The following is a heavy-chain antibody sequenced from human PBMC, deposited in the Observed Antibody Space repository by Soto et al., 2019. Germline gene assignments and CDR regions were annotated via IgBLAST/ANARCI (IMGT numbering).Heavy chain of an antibody. V-gene: IGHV3-23*01. CDR2: FSATSENT. CDR1: GFFFSSYT. Sequence: EVQLLESGGGLVQPGGSLRLPCVGSGFFFSSYTMTWVRQAPGKGLEWVSSFSATSENTYYADSVRGRFTISRDNSKNTLFLQMNSLTAEDTAMYYCAKARDQQWVRLPFDYWGQGILVIVSS. D-gene: IGHD6-19*01. J-gene: IGHJ4*02. CDR3: AKARDQQWVRLPFDY.